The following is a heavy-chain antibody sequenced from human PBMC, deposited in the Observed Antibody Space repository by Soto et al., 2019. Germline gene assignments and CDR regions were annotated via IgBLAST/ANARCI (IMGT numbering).Heavy chain of an antibody. V-gene: IGHV3-23*01. Sequence: PGGSLRLSCAASGFTFSSYAMSWVRQAPGKGLEWVSAISGSGGSTYYADSVKGRFTISRDNSKNTLYLQMNSLRAEDTAVYYCAKDPGRENFDWFPYGMDVWGQGTTVTVSS. J-gene: IGHJ6*02. D-gene: IGHD3-9*01. CDR1: GFTFSSYA. CDR2: ISGSGGST. CDR3: AKDPGRENFDWFPYGMDV.